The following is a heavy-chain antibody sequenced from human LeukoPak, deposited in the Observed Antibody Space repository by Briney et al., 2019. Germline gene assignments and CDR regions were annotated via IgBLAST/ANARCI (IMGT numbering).Heavy chain of an antibody. Sequence: PGGSLRLSCAASGFTFSSYSMNWVRQAPGKGLEWVSSINSSSSYIYYADSVKGRFTISRDNAKNSLYLQMNSLRAEDTAVYYCASSSEVVRGVITHWGQGTLVTVSS. CDR2: INSSSSYI. D-gene: IGHD3-10*01. J-gene: IGHJ4*02. CDR3: ASSSEVVRGVITH. CDR1: GFTFSSYS. V-gene: IGHV3-21*01.